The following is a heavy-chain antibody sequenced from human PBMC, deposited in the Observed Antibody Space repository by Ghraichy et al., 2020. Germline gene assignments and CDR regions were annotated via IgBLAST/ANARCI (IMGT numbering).Heavy chain of an antibody. V-gene: IGHV4-34*01. Sequence: SETLSLTCAVYGGSFSGYYWSWIRQPPGKGLEWIGEINHSGSTNYNPSLKSRVTISVDTSKNQFSLKLSSVTAADTAVYYCARLWVVVVPAATRKYNWFDPWGQGTLVTVSS. CDR2: INHSGST. J-gene: IGHJ5*02. CDR1: GGSFSGYY. CDR3: ARLWVVVVPAATRKYNWFDP. D-gene: IGHD2-2*01.